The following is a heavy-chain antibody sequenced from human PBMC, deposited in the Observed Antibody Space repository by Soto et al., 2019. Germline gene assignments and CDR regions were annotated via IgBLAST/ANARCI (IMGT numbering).Heavy chain of an antibody. CDR3: TTALDGSGSYLFDY. CDR2: IKSKTDGGTT. Sequence: EVQLVESGGGLVKPGGSLRLSCAASGFTFSNAWMSWGRQAPGKGLEWVGRIKSKTDGGTTDYAAPVKGRFTISRDDSKNTLYLQMNSLKTEDTAVYYCTTALDGSGSYLFDYWGQGTLVTVSS. D-gene: IGHD3-10*01. J-gene: IGHJ4*02. V-gene: IGHV3-15*01. CDR1: GFTFSNAW.